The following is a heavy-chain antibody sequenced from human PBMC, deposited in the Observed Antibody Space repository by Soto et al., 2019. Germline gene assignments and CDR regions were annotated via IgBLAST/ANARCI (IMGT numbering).Heavy chain of an antibody. CDR1: EFTFSNYA. V-gene: IGHV3-23*01. CDR2: ISYGGGTT. Sequence: EVQLLEAGGGLVQPGGSLRLSCAASEFTFSNYAMSWVRQAPGKGLEWVSAISYGGGTTYNADSVKGRFTISRDKSKNTLYLQMNSLRAEDTAVYYCAKNPGYYYDSTGYHFDYWGQGTLVTVSS. CDR3: AKNPGYYYDSTGYHFDY. D-gene: IGHD3-22*01. J-gene: IGHJ4*02.